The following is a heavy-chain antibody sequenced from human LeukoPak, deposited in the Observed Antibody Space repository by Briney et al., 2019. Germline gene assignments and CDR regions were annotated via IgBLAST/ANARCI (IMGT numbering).Heavy chain of an antibody. J-gene: IGHJ4*02. D-gene: IGHD5-12*01. CDR3: ARGGYSDYDWVDN. V-gene: IGHV4-39*07. Sequence: PSETLSLTCTVSGGSISSSAYYWGWIRQPPGKGPECIGNIYNSGATYYNPSLKSRVTISVHTSKNQISLKLSSVTAADTAVYYCARGGYSDYDWVDNWGQGTLVTVSS. CDR1: GGSISSSAYY. CDR2: IYNSGAT.